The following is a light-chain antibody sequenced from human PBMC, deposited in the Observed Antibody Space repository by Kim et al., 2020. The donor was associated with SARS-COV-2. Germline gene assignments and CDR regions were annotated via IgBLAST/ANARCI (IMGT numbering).Light chain of an antibody. CDR3: QQYNNWPLT. J-gene: IGKJ1*01. CDR2: GAS. Sequence: VSPGERAALSCRASQSVRSNLAWYQQKPGQAPRLLIYGASTRATGIPVSFSGSGSGTEFTLTISSLQSEDFAVYYCQQYNNWPLTFGQGTKVDIK. V-gene: IGKV3-15*01. CDR1: QSVRSN.